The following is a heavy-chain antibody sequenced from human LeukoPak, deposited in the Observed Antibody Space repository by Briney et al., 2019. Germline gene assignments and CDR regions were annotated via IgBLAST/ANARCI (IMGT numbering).Heavy chain of an antibody. D-gene: IGHD5-24*01. CDR3: ASVYKHGMDV. Sequence: SVKVSCKASGGTFSSYAISWVRQAPGQGLEWMGGIIPIFGTANYAQKFQGRATLTRATSTGTVYMELNSLRSEDTAVYYCASVYKHGMDVWGQGTTVIVSS. V-gene: IGHV1-69*05. CDR2: IIPIFGTA. CDR1: GGTFSSYA. J-gene: IGHJ6*02.